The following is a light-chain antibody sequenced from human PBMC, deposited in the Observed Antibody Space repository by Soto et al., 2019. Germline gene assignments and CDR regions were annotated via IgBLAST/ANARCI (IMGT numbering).Light chain of an antibody. Sequence: DIQMTQAPSSLSASVGDRVTITCRARQDISTYLAWYQQKPGKVPKLLISAAYTLQSGVPSRFSGSGSGTDFTLTISSLQPEDVATYYCQKYNSAPLTFGGGTKVEIK. J-gene: IGKJ4*01. CDR3: QKYNSAPLT. V-gene: IGKV1-27*01. CDR1: QDISTY. CDR2: AAY.